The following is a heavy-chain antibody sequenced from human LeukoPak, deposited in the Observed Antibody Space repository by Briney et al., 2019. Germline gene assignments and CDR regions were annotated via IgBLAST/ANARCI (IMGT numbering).Heavy chain of an antibody. CDR3: AKVSAVGTTTGYFDY. Sequence: MRWVRQPPEKGLEGVSGVSGSGSGTYYADSVKGRFTISRDNSKNTLFLQMSSLRAEDTAVYYCAKVSAVGTTTGYFDYWGQGTLVTVSS. V-gene: IGHV3-23*01. CDR2: VSGSGSGT. J-gene: IGHJ4*02. D-gene: IGHD1-26*01.